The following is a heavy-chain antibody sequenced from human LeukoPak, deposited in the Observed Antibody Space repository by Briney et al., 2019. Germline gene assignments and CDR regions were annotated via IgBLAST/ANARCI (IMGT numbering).Heavy chain of an antibody. J-gene: IGHJ5*02. CDR2: MNPNSGNT. V-gene: IGHV1-8*01. Sequence: ASVNVSSTASGYTFTIYDINWVRQAPGQGLEWMGWMNPNSGNTGYAQKFQGRVTMTSNTSIRTAYMELSRLRSEDTAVYYCARGLALIDIVVVPAANWFDPWGQGTLVTVSS. CDR1: GYTFTIYD. CDR3: ARGLALIDIVVVPAANWFDP. D-gene: IGHD2-2*01.